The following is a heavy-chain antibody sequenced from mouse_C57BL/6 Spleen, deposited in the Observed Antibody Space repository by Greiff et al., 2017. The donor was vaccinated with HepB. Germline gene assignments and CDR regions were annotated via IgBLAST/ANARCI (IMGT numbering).Heavy chain of an antibody. J-gene: IGHJ1*03. CDR3: ARDQSSYWYFDV. CDR1: GFTFSDYY. V-gene: IGHV5-16*01. Sequence: EVKLMESEGGLVQPGSSMKLSCTASGFTFSDYYMAWVRQVPEKGLEWVANINYDGSSTYYLDSLKSRFIISRDNAKNILYLQMSSLKSEDTATYYCARDQSSYWYFDVWGTGTTVTVSS. CDR2: INYDGSST. D-gene: IGHD1-1*01.